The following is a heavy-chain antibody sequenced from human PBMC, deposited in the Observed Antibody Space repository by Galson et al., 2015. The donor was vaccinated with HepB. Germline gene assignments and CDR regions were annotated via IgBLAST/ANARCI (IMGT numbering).Heavy chain of an antibody. D-gene: IGHD3-16*01. Sequence: TLSLTCTVSGASISSGGYFWSWIRQHPGKGLEWIGYIYYSGSTYYSPSLKSRVTISVDTSKNQFSLKLSSVTAADTAVYYCARDWGSPGNWFDPWGQGTLVTVSS. J-gene: IGHJ5*02. CDR3: ARDWGSPGNWFDP. V-gene: IGHV4-31*03. CDR2: IYYSGST. CDR1: GASISSGGYF.